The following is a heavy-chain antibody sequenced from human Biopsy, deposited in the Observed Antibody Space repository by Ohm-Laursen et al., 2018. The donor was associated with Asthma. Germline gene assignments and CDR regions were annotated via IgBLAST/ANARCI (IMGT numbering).Heavy chain of an antibody. Sequence: SLRLSCAASGFTFDDYAMHWVRQAPGKGLEWVSGISWNSGSIGYADSVKGRFTISRDNAKNSLYLQMNSLRAEDTALYYCAKGEWELLETNFDYWGQGTLVTVSS. J-gene: IGHJ4*02. V-gene: IGHV3-9*01. CDR2: ISWNSGSI. CDR3: AKGEWELLETNFDY. CDR1: GFTFDDYA. D-gene: IGHD1-26*01.